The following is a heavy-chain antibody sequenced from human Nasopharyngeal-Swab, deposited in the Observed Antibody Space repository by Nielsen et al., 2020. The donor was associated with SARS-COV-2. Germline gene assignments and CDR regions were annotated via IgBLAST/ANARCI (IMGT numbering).Heavy chain of an antibody. CDR1: GFTFGSYE. J-gene: IGHJ4*02. V-gene: IGHV3-48*03. CDR2: ISDSGTIK. D-gene: IGHD3-10*01. CDR3: ARDLGHYYGSGKNYFFDF. Sequence: GWSLRLSCAASGFTFGSYEMNWVRQAPGKGLEWVSYISDSGTIKQYADSVKGRFTISRDNANNSLYLEMDSLGADDTAVYYCARDLGHYYGSGKNYFFDFWGQGTLVTISS.